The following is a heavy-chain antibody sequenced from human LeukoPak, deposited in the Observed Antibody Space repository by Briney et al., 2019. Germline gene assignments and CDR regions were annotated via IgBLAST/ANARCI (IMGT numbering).Heavy chain of an antibody. CDR3: ARATRDCSSTSCFDEAFDI. CDR1: GYTFTGYY. V-gene: IGHV1-2*02. CDR2: INPNSGGT. Sequence: RASVKVSCKASGYTFTGYYMHWVRQAPGQGLEWMGWINPNSGGTNYAQKFQGRVTMTRDTSISTAYMELSRLRSDDTAVYYCARATRDCSSTSCFDEAFDIWGQGTMVTVSS. J-gene: IGHJ3*02. D-gene: IGHD2-2*01.